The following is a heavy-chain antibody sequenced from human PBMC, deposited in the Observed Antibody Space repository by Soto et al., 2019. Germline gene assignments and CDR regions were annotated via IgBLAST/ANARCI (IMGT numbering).Heavy chain of an antibody. CDR2: INHSGST. J-gene: IGHJ5*02. Sequence: SETLSLTCAVYGGSFSGYYWSWIRQPPGKGLEWIGEINHSGSTNYNPSLKSRVTISVDTSKNQFSLKLSSVTAADTAVYYCARRFDYYWPPALTPRKENWFDPWGQGTLVTVSS. CDR3: ARRFDYYWPPALTPRKENWFDP. CDR1: GGSFSGYY. D-gene: IGHD5-12*01. V-gene: IGHV4-34*01.